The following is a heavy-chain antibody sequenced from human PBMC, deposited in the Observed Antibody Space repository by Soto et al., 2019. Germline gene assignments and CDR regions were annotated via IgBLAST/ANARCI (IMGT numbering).Heavy chain of an antibody. Sequence: ASVKVSCKASGYTFTSYAMHWVRQAPGQRLEWMGWINAGNGNTKYSQKFQGRVTITRDTSASTAYMELSSLRSEDTAVYYCARAASWFGELLLGFDYWGQGTLVTSPQ. V-gene: IGHV1-3*01. J-gene: IGHJ4*02. CDR2: INAGNGNT. CDR3: ARAASWFGELLLGFDY. CDR1: GYTFTSYA. D-gene: IGHD3-10*01.